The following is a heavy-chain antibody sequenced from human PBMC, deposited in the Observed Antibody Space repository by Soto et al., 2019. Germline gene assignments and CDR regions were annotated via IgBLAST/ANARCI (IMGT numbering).Heavy chain of an antibody. Sequence: PGGSRRLSCAASGFTFSSYGMHWVRQAPGKGLEWVAVISYDGSNKYYADSVKGRFTISRDNSKNTLYLQMNSPRAEDTAVYYCARDYGSSGYPRYYFDYWGQGTLVTVSS. D-gene: IGHD3-22*01. CDR3: ARDYGSSGYPRYYFDY. V-gene: IGHV3-30*03. CDR2: ISYDGSNK. J-gene: IGHJ4*02. CDR1: GFTFSSYG.